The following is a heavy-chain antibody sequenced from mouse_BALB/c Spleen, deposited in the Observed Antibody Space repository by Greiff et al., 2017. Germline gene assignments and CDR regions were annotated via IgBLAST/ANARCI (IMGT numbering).Heavy chain of an antibody. V-gene: IGHV3-2*02. Sequence: EVKLQESGPGLVKPSQSLSLTCTVTGYSITSDYAWNWIRQFPGNKLEWMGYISYSGSTSYNPSLKSRISITRDTSKNQFFLQLNSVTTEDTATYYCARGGVRRGNYYAMDYWGQGTSVTVSS. J-gene: IGHJ4*01. CDR1: GYSITSDYA. D-gene: IGHD2-14*01. CDR2: ISYSGST. CDR3: ARGGVRRGNYYAMDY.